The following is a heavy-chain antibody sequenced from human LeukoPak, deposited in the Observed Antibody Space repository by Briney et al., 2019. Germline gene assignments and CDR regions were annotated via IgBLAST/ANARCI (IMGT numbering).Heavy chain of an antibody. J-gene: IGHJ4*02. D-gene: IGHD2-2*01. CDR2: ISSSSSYI. CDR3: AGYCASTTRHLHY. CDR1: GFTFSSYS. V-gene: IGHV3-21*01. Sequence: GGSLRLSCAASGFTFSSYSMNWVRQAPGKGLEWVSSISSSSSYIYYADSVKGRFTISRDNAKNSLYLQMNSLRAEDTAVYYCAGYCASTTRHLHYWGQGTLVTVSS.